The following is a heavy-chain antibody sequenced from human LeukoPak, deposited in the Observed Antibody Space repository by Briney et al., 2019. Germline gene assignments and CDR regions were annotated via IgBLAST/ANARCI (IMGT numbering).Heavy chain of an antibody. CDR1: GYTFTSNY. Sequence: GASVKVSCKASGYTFTSNYMHWVRQAPGQGLEWMGIINPGGGSTNYAQKFQGRVTMTRDTSISTAYMELRSLRSDDTAVYYCARVTRHYYGSGSYFDYWGQGTLVTVSS. J-gene: IGHJ4*02. CDR3: ARVTRHYYGSGSYFDY. V-gene: IGHV1-46*01. CDR2: INPGGGST. D-gene: IGHD3-10*01.